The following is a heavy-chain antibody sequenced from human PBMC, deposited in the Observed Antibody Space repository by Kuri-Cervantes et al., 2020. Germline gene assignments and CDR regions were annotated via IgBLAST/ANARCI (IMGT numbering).Heavy chain of an antibody. CDR2: IYPGDSDT. CDR1: GYSFTSYW. J-gene: IGHJ6*02. V-gene: IGHV5-51*01. CDR3: ARQGCSGDTCYLYYGMDV. D-gene: IGHD2-15*01. Sequence: GGSLRLSCKGSGYSFTSYWIGWVRQMPGKGLEWMGIIYPGDSDTRYSPSFQGHVTISADKSISTAYLQWSSLKASDTAMYYCARQGCSGDTCYLYYGMDVWGQGTTVTVSS.